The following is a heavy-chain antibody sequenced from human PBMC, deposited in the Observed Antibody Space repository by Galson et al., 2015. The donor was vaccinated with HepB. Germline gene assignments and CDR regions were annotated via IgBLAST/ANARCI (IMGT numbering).Heavy chain of an antibody. Sequence: SVKVSCKASGYTFTGYYMQWVRQAPGQGLEWMGRINPNSGGTNYAQKFQGRVTLTRDTSISAAYMDLNRLKSDDTAVYYCARVSGNPYAFDIWGQGTMVTVSS. J-gene: IGHJ3*02. V-gene: IGHV1-2*06. CDR3: ARVSGNPYAFDI. CDR2: INPNSGGT. D-gene: IGHD4-23*01. CDR1: GYTFTGYY.